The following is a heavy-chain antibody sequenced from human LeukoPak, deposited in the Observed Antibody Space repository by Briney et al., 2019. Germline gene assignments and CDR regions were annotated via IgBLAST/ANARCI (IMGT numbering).Heavy chain of an antibody. CDR3: AIGSYCSGGSCYPLFDY. J-gene: IGHJ4*02. V-gene: IGHV3-53*01. Sequence: GGSLRLSCGASGFTVKNNYMNWVRQAPGKGLEWVSGIYGDGSTYYADSVKGRLTISRDSSKNTLYLQMNSLRAEDTAVYYCAIGSYCSGGSCYPLFDYWGRGTLVTVSS. CDR2: IYGDGST. D-gene: IGHD2-15*01. CDR1: GFTVKNNY.